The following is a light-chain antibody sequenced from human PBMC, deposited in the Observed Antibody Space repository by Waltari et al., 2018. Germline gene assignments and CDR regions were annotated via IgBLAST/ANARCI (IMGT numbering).Light chain of an antibody. V-gene: IGLV1-44*01. CDR1: GPTIGIHP. Sequence: QSVLTQPPSASGTPGQRVIIPCSGSGPTIGIHPVNWYRQVPGTAPELLIYRDNQRPSGVPDRFSGSKSGTSASLAISGLQSEDEADYYCAGWDDSLNGVFGGGTKLTVL. CDR2: RDN. J-gene: IGLJ3*02. CDR3: AGWDDSLNGV.